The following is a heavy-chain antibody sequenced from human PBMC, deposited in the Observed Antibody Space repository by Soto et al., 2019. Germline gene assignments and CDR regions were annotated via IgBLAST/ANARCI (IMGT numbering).Heavy chain of an antibody. Sequence: GGSLRLSCSASGFTFSSYGMHWVRQAPGKGLEWVAVISYDGSNKYYADSVKDRFTISRDNSKNTLYLQMNSMRAEETAVYYCAKTPFLYDSSGYYSDYFDYWGQGTLVTVSS. J-gene: IGHJ4*02. D-gene: IGHD3-22*01. CDR1: GFTFSSYG. CDR3: AKTPFLYDSSGYYSDYFDY. V-gene: IGHV3-30*18. CDR2: ISYDGSNK.